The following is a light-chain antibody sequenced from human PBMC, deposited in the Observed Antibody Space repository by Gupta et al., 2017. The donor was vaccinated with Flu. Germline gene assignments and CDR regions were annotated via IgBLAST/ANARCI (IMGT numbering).Light chain of an antibody. V-gene: IGKV1-9*01. Sequence: DIHLTHSPSFLPASVVDRVTSTCPASQGIASYLAWYQQKPGQAPKLLIFAASTWQKGVTSRFRGSGAGIDVTLTISSRQPEDFAPYYFHQRYTYPPPTFGQGTRMEI. CDR3: HQRYTYPPPT. CDR1: QGIASY. J-gene: IGKJ5*01. CDR2: AAS.